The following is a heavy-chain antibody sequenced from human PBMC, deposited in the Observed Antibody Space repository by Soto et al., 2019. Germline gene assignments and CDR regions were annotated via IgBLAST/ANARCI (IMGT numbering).Heavy chain of an antibody. J-gene: IGHJ3*02. V-gene: IGHV3-30-3*01. D-gene: IGHD2-21*02. Sequence: QVQVVESGGGVVQPGRSLRLSCAASGFTFSTYAMHWVRQAPGKGLQWVAVISSDGTNKYNTDSVRGRFTISRDNSNSTLFLRLNSLRPEDTAVYYCARSARVVTRDAFDIWGQGTLVTVSS. CDR3: ARSARVVTRDAFDI. CDR1: GFTFSTYA. CDR2: ISSDGTNK.